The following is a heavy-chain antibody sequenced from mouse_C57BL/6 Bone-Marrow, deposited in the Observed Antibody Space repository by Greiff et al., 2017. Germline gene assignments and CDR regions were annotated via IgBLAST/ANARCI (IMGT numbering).Heavy chain of an antibody. Sequence: VQLQQSGPELVKPGASVKISCKASGYTFTDYYMNWVKQSHGKSLEWIGDINPNNGGTSYNQKFKGKATLTVDKSSSTAYMELRSLTSEDSAVYYCASGGNYGGFAYWGQGTLVTVSA. CDR3: ASGGNYGGFAY. CDR2: INPNNGGT. V-gene: IGHV1-26*01. J-gene: IGHJ3*01. CDR1: GYTFTDYY. D-gene: IGHD2-1*01.